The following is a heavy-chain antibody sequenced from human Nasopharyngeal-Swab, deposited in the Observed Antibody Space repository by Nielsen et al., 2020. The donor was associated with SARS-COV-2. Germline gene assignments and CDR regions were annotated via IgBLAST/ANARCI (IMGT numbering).Heavy chain of an antibody. J-gene: IGHJ5*02. CDR3: ARGGDPREVVAATDCFDP. Sequence: ASVKVSCKASGYTFTRYYIHWVRQAPGQGLEWMGIINPGGGSARYSQNFQGRVTMTRDTSTSTVYMELSSLRSEDTAVYYCARGGDPREVVAATDCFDPWGRGTLVTVSS. V-gene: IGHV1-46*01. D-gene: IGHD2-15*01. CDR1: GYTFTRYY. CDR2: INPGGGSA.